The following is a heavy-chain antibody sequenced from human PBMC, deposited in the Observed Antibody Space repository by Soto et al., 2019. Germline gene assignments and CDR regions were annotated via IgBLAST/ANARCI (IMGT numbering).Heavy chain of an antibody. CDR1: GGSFSGYY. D-gene: IGHD3-3*01. J-gene: IGHJ6*03. V-gene: IGHV4-34*01. Sequence: PSETLSLTCAVYGGSFSGYYWSWIRQPPGKGLERIGEINHSGSTNYNPSLKSRVTISVDTSKNQFSLKMSSVTAADTAVYYCARGYYDFWSGYSDYYYMDVWGKGTTVTVSS. CDR2: INHSGST. CDR3: ARGYYDFWSGYSDYYYMDV.